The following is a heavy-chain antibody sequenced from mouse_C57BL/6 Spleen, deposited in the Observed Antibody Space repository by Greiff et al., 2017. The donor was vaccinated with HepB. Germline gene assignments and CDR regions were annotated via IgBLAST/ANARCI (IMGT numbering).Heavy chain of an antibody. CDR1: GFTFSSYA. J-gene: IGHJ3*01. CDR3: ARPEFDAWEDLFAY. D-gene: IGHD4-1*01. Sequence: EVHLVESGGGLVKPGGSLKLSCAASGFTFSSYAMSWVRQTPEKRLEWVATISDGGSYTYYPDNVKGRFTISRDNAKNNLYLQMSHLKSEDTAMYYCARPEFDAWEDLFAYWGQGTLVTVSA. V-gene: IGHV5-4*01. CDR2: ISDGGSYT.